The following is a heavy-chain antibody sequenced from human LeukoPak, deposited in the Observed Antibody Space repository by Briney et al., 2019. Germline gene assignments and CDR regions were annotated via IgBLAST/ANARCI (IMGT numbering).Heavy chain of an antibody. D-gene: IGHD3-3*01. Sequence: SETLSLTCAVSGGSISSSNWWSWVRQPPGKGLEWIGEIYHSGSTNYNPSLKSRVTISVDKSKNQFSLKLSSVTAADTAVYYCAREGFGSGYFYGVDVWGQGTTVTASS. CDR3: AREGFGSGYFYGVDV. CDR2: IYHSGST. CDR1: GGSISSSNW. V-gene: IGHV4-4*02. J-gene: IGHJ6*02.